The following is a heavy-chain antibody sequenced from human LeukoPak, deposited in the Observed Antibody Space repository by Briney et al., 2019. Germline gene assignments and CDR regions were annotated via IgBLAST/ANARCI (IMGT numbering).Heavy chain of an antibody. V-gene: IGHV4-4*02. CDR1: GGSISSSNW. CDR2: IYHSGST. CDR3: ARGVNGSGSYYNLGAFDI. D-gene: IGHD3-10*01. Sequence: SETLSLTCAVSGGSISSSNWWSWVRQPPGKGLEWIGEIYHSGSTNYNPSLKSRVTISVDKSKNQFSLKLSSVTAADTAVYYCARGVNGSGSYYNLGAFDIWGQGTMVTVSS. J-gene: IGHJ3*02.